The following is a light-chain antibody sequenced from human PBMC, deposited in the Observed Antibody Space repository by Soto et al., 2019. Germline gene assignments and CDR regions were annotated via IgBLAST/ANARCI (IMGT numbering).Light chain of an antibody. Sequence: SALTQPPSASGSPGQSGAISFTGTSSDVGGYNYVSWYQQHPGKAPKLMIYEVNKRPSGVPDRFSGSKSGNTASLTVSGLQAEDEADYYCSSYAGSSNVFGTGTKVTVL. CDR3: SSYAGSSNV. CDR1: SSDVGGYNY. V-gene: IGLV2-8*01. J-gene: IGLJ1*01. CDR2: EVN.